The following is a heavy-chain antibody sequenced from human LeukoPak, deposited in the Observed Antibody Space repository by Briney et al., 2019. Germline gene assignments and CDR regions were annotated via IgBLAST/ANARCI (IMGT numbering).Heavy chain of an antibody. CDR3: ARDPYNGAYGDTYYYYMDV. J-gene: IGHJ6*03. Sequence: PGGSLRLSCAASGFIFSSYGMHWVRQAPDKGLEWVAFIRYEARNNYYADSVKGRFTISRDNFKSTLHLQMNRLRAEDTAIYYCARDPYNGAYGDTYYYYMDVWGKGTTVTISS. D-gene: IGHD4-17*01. CDR1: GFIFSSYG. CDR2: IRYEARNN. V-gene: IGHV3-30*02.